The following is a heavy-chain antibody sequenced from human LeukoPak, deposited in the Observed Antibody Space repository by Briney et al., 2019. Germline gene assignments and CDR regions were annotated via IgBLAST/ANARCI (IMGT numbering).Heavy chain of an antibody. D-gene: IGHD1-26*01. CDR1: GDSVSSNSAT. CDR2: TYYRSKWYY. J-gene: IGHJ4*02. CDR3: ARDPVGGSTIFDY. Sequence: SQTLSLTCAISGDSVSSNSATWNWIRQSPSRGLEWLGRTYYRSKWYYDYAVAAKSRISINPDTSKNQFSLQLSSVTPEDTAVYYCARDPVGGSTIFDYWGQGTLVTVSS. V-gene: IGHV6-1*01.